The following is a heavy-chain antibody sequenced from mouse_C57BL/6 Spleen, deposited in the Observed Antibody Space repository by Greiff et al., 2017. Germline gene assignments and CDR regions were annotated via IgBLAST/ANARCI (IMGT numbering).Heavy chain of an antibody. CDR2: IYPGSGST. CDR1: GYTFTSYW. V-gene: IGHV1-55*01. Sequence: VQLQESGAELVKPGASVKMSCKASGYTFTSYWITWVKQRPGQGLEWIGDIYPGSGSTNYNEKFKSKATLTVDTSSSTAYMQLSSLTSEDSAVYYCARERGYDYDAGFAYWGQGTLVTVSA. CDR3: ARERGYDYDAGFAY. D-gene: IGHD2-4*01. J-gene: IGHJ3*01.